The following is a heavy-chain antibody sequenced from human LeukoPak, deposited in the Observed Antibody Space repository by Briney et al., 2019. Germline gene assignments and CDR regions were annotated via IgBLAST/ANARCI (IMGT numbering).Heavy chain of an antibody. J-gene: IGHJ6*03. CDR2: IGTASDT. CDR1: GFTFSSFD. Sequence: GGSLRLSCAASGFTFSSFDMHWVRQPTGQGLEWVSTIGTASDTYYPGSVEGRFTLSRDNAKNSLYLQMNSLTAGDTAVYYCARGPPRGKYYYMDVWGKGTTVTVAS. V-gene: IGHV3-13*01. CDR3: ARGPPRGKYYYMDV. D-gene: IGHD1-1*01.